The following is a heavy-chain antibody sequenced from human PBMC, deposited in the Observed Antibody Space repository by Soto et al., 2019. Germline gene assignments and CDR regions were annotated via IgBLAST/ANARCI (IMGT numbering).Heavy chain of an antibody. CDR2: FDPEDGET. D-gene: IGHD1-26*01. CDR1: GYTLTELS. J-gene: IGHJ4*02. V-gene: IGHV1-24*01. CDR3: AIGNHSGSYYFDY. Sequence: ASVKVSCKVSGYTLTELSMHWVRQAPGKGLEWMGGFDPEDGETIYAHKFQGRVTMTEDTSTDTAYMELSSLRSEDTAVYYCAIGNHSGSYYFDYWGQGTLVTVSS.